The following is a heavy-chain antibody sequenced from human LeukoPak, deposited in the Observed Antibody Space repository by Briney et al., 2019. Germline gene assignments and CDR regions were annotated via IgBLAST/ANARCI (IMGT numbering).Heavy chain of an antibody. CDR3: AKTYNNYFDY. D-gene: IGHD1-14*01. Sequence: PGGSLRLSCAASGFTFNNYAMSWVRQAPGKGLEWVSTVTGSGGGTYYADSVKGRFTISRDNSKNMLYLQMNSLRAEDTAVYHCAKTYNNYFDYWGQGTLVTVSS. V-gene: IGHV3-23*01. J-gene: IGHJ4*02. CDR1: GFTFNNYA. CDR2: VTGSGGGT.